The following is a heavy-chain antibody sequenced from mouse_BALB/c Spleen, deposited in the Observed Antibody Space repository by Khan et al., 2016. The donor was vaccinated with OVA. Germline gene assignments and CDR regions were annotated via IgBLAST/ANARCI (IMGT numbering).Heavy chain of an antibody. CDR2: ISSGGSYT. CDR3: ASLAYYYDSEGFAY. V-gene: IGHV5-6*01. CDR1: GFTFSTYG. Sequence: EVELVESGGDLVKPEGSLKLSCAASGFTFSTYGMSWVRQTPDKRLEWVATISSGGSYTYYPDSVQGRFTISRDNAKNPRYLQMSRLKSEDTAMFYCASLAYYYDSEGFAYWGQGTLVTVSA. D-gene: IGHD1-1*01. J-gene: IGHJ3*01.